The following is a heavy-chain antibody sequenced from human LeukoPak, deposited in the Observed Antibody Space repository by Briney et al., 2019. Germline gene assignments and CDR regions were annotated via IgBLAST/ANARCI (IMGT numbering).Heavy chain of an antibody. CDR2: ISFDGSNK. V-gene: IGHV3-30-3*01. D-gene: IGHD3-10*01. J-gene: IGHJ4*02. CDR3: ARTLIDMIRGVFDY. CDR1: GFTLSNYA. Sequence: PGTSLRLSCAASGFTLSNYAMHWVRQTPGKGLEWVAVISFDGSNKYYADSVKGRFTISRDNSKNTLYLQMNGLRAEDTAVYYCARTLIDMIRGVFDYWGQGTLVTVSS.